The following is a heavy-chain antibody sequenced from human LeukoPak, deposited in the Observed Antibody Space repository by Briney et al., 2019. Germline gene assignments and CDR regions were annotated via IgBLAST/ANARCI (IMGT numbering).Heavy chain of an antibody. CDR2: INARGDT. Sequence: SETLSLTCAVYGWSFNDYYWNWIRQPPGKGLEWSGEINARGDTNYNPSLKSRVTISVDTSKKQFSLRLTSIIAADTALYYCARGQVPAARGYNWFDPWGQGTLVTVSS. D-gene: IGHD2-2*01. CDR1: GWSFNDYY. J-gene: IGHJ5*02. V-gene: IGHV4-34*01. CDR3: ARGQVPAARGYNWFDP.